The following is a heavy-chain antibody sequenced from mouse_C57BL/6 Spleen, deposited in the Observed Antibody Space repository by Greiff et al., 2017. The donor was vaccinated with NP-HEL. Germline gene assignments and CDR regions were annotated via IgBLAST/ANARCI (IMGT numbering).Heavy chain of an antibody. CDR2: IDPSDSCT. V-gene: IGHV1-50*01. CDR3: ARGKATDY. J-gene: IGHJ2*01. Sequence: QVQLQQPGAELVKPGASVKLSCKASGYTFTSYWMQWVKQRPGQGLEWIGDIDPSDSCTNYNQKFKGKATLTVDKSSSTAYMQLSSLTSEDSAVYYCARGKATDYWGQGTTLTVSS. CDR1: GYTFTSYW. D-gene: IGHD3-2*02.